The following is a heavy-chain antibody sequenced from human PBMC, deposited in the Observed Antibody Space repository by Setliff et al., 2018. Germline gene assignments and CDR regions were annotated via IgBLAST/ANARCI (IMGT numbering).Heavy chain of an antibody. V-gene: IGHV4-38-2*02. CDR1: GYSISSGYI. D-gene: IGHD2-21*02. Sequence: PSETLSLTCTVSGYSISSGYIWGWIRQPPGKGLEWVGNVGHTGSINYNPSLKSRLTISRDASKNQVSLKLNSVTATDTAVYYCARDLGHGGDSDYWGQGILVTVSS. CDR2: VGHTGSI. J-gene: IGHJ4*02. CDR3: ARDLGHGGDSDY.